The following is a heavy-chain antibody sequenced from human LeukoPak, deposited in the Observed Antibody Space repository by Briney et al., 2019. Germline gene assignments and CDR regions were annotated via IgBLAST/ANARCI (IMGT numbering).Heavy chain of an antibody. J-gene: IGHJ4*02. CDR1: GFAFSTYA. Sequence: GGSLRLLRAASGFAFSTYAMSWVRRAPGRGRECVSAISNGGGSTYYGDSVRGRFTISRDNPKNTLNQQMNSLRAEDTAIYYCAKRSLSYDSSGHLHYFDYWGQGTLVTVSS. V-gene: IGHV3-23*01. CDR2: ISNGGGST. D-gene: IGHD3-22*01. CDR3: AKRSLSYDSSGHLHYFDY.